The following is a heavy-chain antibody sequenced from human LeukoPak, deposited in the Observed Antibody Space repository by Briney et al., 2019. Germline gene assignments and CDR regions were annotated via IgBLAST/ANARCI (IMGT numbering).Heavy chain of an antibody. V-gene: IGHV3-30*04. Sequence: GGSLRLSCAASGFTFSSYAMHWVRQAPGKGLEWVAVISYDGSNKYYADSVKGRFTISRDNSKNTLYLQMNSLRAEDTAVYYCARDSFPGYSYVGAGGFDYWGRGTLVTASS. CDR3: ARDSFPGYSYVGAGGFDY. D-gene: IGHD5-18*01. CDR1: GFTFSSYA. J-gene: IGHJ4*02. CDR2: ISYDGSNK.